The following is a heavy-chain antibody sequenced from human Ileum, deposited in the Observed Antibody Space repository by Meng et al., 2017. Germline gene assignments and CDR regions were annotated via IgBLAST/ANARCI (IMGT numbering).Heavy chain of an antibody. J-gene: IGHJ4*02. V-gene: IGHV4-34*01. Sequence: QGELQQWGAGLLQPSETLPLTCAVYGGSFSGYYWSWIRQPPGKGLEWIGEINHSGSTNYNPSLKSRVTISVDTSKNQFSLKLSSVTAADTAVYYCARTRRGSSGWYMGYWGQGTLVTVSS. D-gene: IGHD6-19*01. CDR1: GGSFSGYY. CDR2: INHSGST. CDR3: ARTRRGSSGWYMGY.